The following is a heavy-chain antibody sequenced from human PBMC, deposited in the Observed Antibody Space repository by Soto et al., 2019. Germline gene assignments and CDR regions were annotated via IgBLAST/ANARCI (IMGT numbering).Heavy chain of an antibody. CDR1: GFTFSNYG. Sequence: PGGSLRLSCEASGFTFSNYGTHWVRQAPGEGLEWVGRIKSKIDGGTTDYAALVKGRFTILRDDSRSRVYLQMNCLKTEDTALYYCFTDRQFRPAYWGQGTLVTVSS. V-gene: IGHV3-15*07. D-gene: IGHD4-4*01. J-gene: IGHJ4*02. CDR3: FTDRQFRPAY. CDR2: IKSKIDGGTT.